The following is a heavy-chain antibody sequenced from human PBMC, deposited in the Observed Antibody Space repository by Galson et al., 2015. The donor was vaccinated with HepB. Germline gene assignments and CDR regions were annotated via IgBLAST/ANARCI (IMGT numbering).Heavy chain of an antibody. CDR3: AREAGYCSGGSCTKGPFDP. Sequence: SLRLSCAASGFTFSSYAMHWVRQAPGKGLEWVAVISYDGSNKYYADSVKGRFTISRDNSKNTLYLQMNSLRAEDTAVYYCAREAGYCSGGSCTKGPFDPWGQGTLVTVSS. CDR2: ISYDGSNK. CDR1: GFTFSSYA. V-gene: IGHV3-30-3*01. D-gene: IGHD2-15*01. J-gene: IGHJ5*02.